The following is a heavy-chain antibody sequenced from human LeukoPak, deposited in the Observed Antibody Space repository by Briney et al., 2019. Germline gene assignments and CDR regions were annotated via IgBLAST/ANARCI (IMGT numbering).Heavy chain of an antibody. CDR2: ISGTGGST. D-gene: IGHD1-26*01. CDR3: AKDVAGSGSYSFDY. CDR1: GFTFSTYS. Sequence: PGESLRLSCAASGFTFSTYSMNWVRQTPGRGLEWVSAISGTGGSTYYADSVKGRFTISRDNSKNTLYLQMNSLRAEDTAVYNCAKDVAGSGSYSFDYWGQGTLVTVSS. V-gene: IGHV3-23*01. J-gene: IGHJ4*02.